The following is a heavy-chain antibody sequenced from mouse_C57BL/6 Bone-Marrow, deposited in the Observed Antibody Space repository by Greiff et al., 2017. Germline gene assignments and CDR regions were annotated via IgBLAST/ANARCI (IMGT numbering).Heavy chain of an antibody. CDR1: GYTFTSYW. CDR3: ERTPPSISSDLDD. Sequence: QVQLQQSGAELVRPGASVKLSCKASGYTFTSYWMHWVKQRPGQGLEWIGVIDPSDGYTNYNQKFKGKATLTADTSSSTAYMQLSSLTSEDSAVFDCERTPPSISSDLDDWGQGTTLTVSS. J-gene: IGHJ2*01. V-gene: IGHV1-59*01. CDR2: IDPSDGYT. D-gene: IGHD2-10*02.